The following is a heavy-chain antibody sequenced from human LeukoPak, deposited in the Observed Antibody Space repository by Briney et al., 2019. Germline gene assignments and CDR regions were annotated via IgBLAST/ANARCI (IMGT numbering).Heavy chain of an antibody. CDR3: ARNSGYDSGFDY. Sequence: ASVKVSCKASGYTLTGYYMHWVRQAPGQGLEWMGWINPNSGGTNYAQKFQGRVTMTRDTSISTAYMELSRLRSDDTAVYYCARNSGYDSGFDYWGQGTLVTVSS. D-gene: IGHD5-12*01. CDR2: INPNSGGT. CDR1: GYTLTGYY. V-gene: IGHV1-2*02. J-gene: IGHJ4*02.